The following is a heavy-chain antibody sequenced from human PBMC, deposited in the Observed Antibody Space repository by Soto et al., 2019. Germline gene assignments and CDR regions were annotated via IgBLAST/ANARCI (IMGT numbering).Heavy chain of an antibody. CDR1: GFTVSSNY. Sequence: EVQLVETGGGLIQPGGSLRLSCAASGFTVSSNYMSWVGQAPGRGLEWVSTIFSGGTTHYADSVKGRFTIPRDSSENAVDLQMNSLGAEDTAIYVCARETVPPSYHYYDCRGQGTLVTVAS. D-gene: IGHD2-2*01. CDR2: IFSGGTT. CDR3: ARETVPPSYHYYDC. J-gene: IGHJ4*02. V-gene: IGHV3-53*02.